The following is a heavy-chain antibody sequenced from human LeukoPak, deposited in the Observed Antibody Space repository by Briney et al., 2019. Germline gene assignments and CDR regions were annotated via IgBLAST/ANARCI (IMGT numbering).Heavy chain of an antibody. CDR1: GYTFTGYY. CDR3: ARVVGGSYAGEGAFDI. Sequence: ASVKVSCKASGYTFTGYYMHWVRQAPGQGLEWMGWINPNSGGTNYAQKFQGRVTMTRDTSISTAYMELSRLRSDDTAVYYCARVVGGSYAGEGAFDIWGQGTMVTVSS. D-gene: IGHD1-26*01. CDR2: INPNSGGT. J-gene: IGHJ3*02. V-gene: IGHV1-2*02.